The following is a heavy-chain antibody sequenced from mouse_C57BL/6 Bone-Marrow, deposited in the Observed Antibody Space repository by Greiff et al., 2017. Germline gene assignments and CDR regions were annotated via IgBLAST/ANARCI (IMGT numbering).Heavy chain of an antibody. CDR1: GYTFTSYD. Sequence: QVHVKQSGPELVKPGASVKLSCKASGYTFTSYDINWVKQRPGQGLEWIGWIYPRDGSTKYNEKFKGKATLTVDTSSSTAYMALHSLTSEASAVYFCARDYGSSYWYFDVWGTGTTVTVSS. J-gene: IGHJ1*03. CDR3: ARDYGSSYWYFDV. CDR2: IYPRDGST. V-gene: IGHV1-85*01. D-gene: IGHD1-1*01.